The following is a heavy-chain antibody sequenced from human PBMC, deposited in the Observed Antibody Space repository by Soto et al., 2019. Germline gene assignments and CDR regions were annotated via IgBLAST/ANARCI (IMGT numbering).Heavy chain of an antibody. V-gene: IGHV3-9*01. CDR3: AKDMSRVGVTWFQH. CDR1: GFTFDDYA. Sequence: GGSLRLSCAASGFTFDDYAMHWVRQAPGKGLEWVSGISWNSGSIGYADSVKGRFTISRDNAKNSLYLQMNSLRAEDTALYYCAKDMSRVGVTWFQHWGQGTLVTVSS. D-gene: IGHD2-21*02. J-gene: IGHJ1*01. CDR2: ISWNSGSI.